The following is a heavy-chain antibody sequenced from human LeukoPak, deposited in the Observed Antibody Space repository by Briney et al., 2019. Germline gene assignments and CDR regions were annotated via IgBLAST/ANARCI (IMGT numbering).Heavy chain of an antibody. V-gene: IGHV1-69*01. CDR3: ARDRRDYDSSGYHSPFDY. Sequence: GASVKVSCKASGGTFSSYAISWVRQAPGQGLEWMGGIIPIFGTANYAQKFQGRVTITADESTSTAYMELSSLRSEDTAVHYCARDRRDYDSSGYHSPFDYWGQGTLVTVSS. D-gene: IGHD3-22*01. CDR1: GGTFSSYA. CDR2: IIPIFGTA. J-gene: IGHJ4*02.